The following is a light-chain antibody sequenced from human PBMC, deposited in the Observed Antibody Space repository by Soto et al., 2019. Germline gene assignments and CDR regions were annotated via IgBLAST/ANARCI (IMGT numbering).Light chain of an antibody. CDR3: QKRSDWEIT. CDR2: DAS. CDR1: QSVRSY. J-gene: IGKJ5*01. V-gene: IGKV3-11*01. Sequence: EIVLTQSPATLSLSPGERATLSCRASQSVRSYLAWYQQKPGQAPRLLIYDASNRATDIPARFSGSGSGTDFTLTISSLELEDFAVYYCQKRSDWEITFGQGTRLEIK.